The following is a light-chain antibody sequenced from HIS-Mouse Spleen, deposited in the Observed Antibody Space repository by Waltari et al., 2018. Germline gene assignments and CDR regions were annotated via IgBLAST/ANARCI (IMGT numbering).Light chain of an antibody. CDR1: SSDVGGYNY. Sequence: QSALTQPPSASGSPGQSVTISCTGTSSDVGGYNYVSWYQQHPGKAPKLMMYEVSKRPSGGPDRFSGSKSGNTASLTVSGLQAEDEADYYCSSYAGSNNYVFGTGTKVTVL. CDR2: EVS. V-gene: IGLV2-8*01. J-gene: IGLJ1*01. CDR3: SSYAGSNNYV.